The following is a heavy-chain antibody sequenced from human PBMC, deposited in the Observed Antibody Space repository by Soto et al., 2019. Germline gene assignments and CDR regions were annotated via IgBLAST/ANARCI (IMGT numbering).Heavy chain of an antibody. CDR1: GFTFSNYA. Sequence: PGGSLRLSCAASGFTFSNYAMGWVRQAPGKGLEWVSGISTSGGSTYYADSVKGRFTISRDNSKNTLYLQMNSLRAEDTAVCYCWVNSRYSAYDDYWGQGTLVIVSS. V-gene: IGHV3-23*01. J-gene: IGHJ4*02. CDR2: ISTSGGST. D-gene: IGHD5-12*01. CDR3: WVNSRYSAYDDY.